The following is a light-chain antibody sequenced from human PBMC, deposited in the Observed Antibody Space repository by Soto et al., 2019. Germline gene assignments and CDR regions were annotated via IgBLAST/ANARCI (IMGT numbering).Light chain of an antibody. CDR1: QSISSW. Sequence: DIQMTQSPSTLSASVGDRVTITWRASQSISSWLAWYQQKPGTAPKLLIYKASTLQSGVPSRFSGSGSGTEFTLTISSLQPDDSATYYCQQYNDNWTFGQGTKVDIK. CDR3: QQYNDNWT. V-gene: IGKV1-5*03. J-gene: IGKJ1*01. CDR2: KAS.